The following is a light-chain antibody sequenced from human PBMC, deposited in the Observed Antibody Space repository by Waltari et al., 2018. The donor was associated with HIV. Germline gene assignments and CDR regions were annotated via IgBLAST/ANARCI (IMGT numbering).Light chain of an antibody. Sequence: DIVMTQSPDSLAVSLGERATINCKYSKSILYSTNNQTFLAWYQQKPGQPPKLLIYGASALESGVPDRFSASGSETEFTLTINSLQAEDVALYYCQQYYHTLWTFGRGTKVEIK. CDR3: QQYYHTLWT. V-gene: IGKV4-1*01. CDR2: GAS. CDR1: KSILYSTNNQTF. J-gene: IGKJ1*01.